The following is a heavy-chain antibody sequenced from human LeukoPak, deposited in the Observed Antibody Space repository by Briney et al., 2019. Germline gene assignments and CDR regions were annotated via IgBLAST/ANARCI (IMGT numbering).Heavy chain of an antibody. CDR1: GYTFTSYG. J-gene: IGHJ6*03. D-gene: IGHD6-6*01. V-gene: IGHV1-18*01. Sequence: ASVKVSCKASGYTFTSYGISWVRQAPGQGLEWMGWISAYNGNTNYAQKPQGRVTMTTDTSTSTAYMGLRSLRSDDTAVYYCARVYSSSSLRRYYYYYMDVWGKGTTVTVSS. CDR2: ISAYNGNT. CDR3: ARVYSSSSLRRYYYYYMDV.